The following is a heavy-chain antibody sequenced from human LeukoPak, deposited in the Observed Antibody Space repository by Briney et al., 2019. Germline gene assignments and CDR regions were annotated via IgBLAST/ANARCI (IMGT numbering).Heavy chain of an antibody. Sequence: GGSLRLSCAASGFTFSNHNFNWVRRAPGKGLEWVSVIYSGGSTYYADSVKGRFTISRDNYKNTLYLQMNSLRAEDTAVYFCATGRPGDYWGQGTLVTVSS. J-gene: IGHJ4*02. V-gene: IGHV3-53*01. CDR3: ATGRPGDY. CDR2: IYSGGST. D-gene: IGHD5-24*01. CDR1: GFTFSNHN.